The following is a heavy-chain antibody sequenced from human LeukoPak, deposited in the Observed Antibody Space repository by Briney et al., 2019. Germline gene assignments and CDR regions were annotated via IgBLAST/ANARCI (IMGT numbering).Heavy chain of an antibody. V-gene: IGHV3-21*01. CDR1: GFTFSSYS. D-gene: IGHD3-22*01. CDR2: ILISRSYI. CDR3: ATHSSGYYDFDY. J-gene: IGHJ4*02. Sequence: GGSLRPSCAPSGFTFSSYSMDWVRKPPGKGLGWVSSILISRSYIYYANSVKGRFTISRDNPKNSLYLQMNSRRAEDTAVYYCATHSSGYYDFDYWGQGTLVTVSS.